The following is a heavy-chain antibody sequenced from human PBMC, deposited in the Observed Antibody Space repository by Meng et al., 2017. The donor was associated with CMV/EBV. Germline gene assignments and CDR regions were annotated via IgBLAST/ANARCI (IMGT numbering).Heavy chain of an antibody. V-gene: IGHV3-11*01. J-gene: IGHJ4*02. CDR2: ISDKGDNI. CDR1: GFTFSDHL. D-gene: IGHD6-6*01. Sequence: SCAAYGFTFSDHLLTWSRQAPEEGLELNSYISDKGDNIYYSDSMKSRLTISRENARNSVFLQMNSLRDEDTAVYYCVRVADSSFDVWGQGTLVTVSS. CDR3: VRVADSSFDV.